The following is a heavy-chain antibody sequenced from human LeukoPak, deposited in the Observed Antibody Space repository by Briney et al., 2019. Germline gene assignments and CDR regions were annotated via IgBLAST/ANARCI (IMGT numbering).Heavy chain of an antibody. CDR1: GYTFTSYG. V-gene: IGHV1-18*01. CDR2: ISPYNGNT. CDR3: ARVTLRQYYYGSGSYYYFDY. Sequence: ASVKVSCKASGYTFTSYGISWVRQAPGQGLEWMGWISPYNGNTNYAQKLQGRVTMTTDTSTSTAYMELRSLRSDDTAVYYCARVTLRQYYYGSGSYYYFDYWGQGTLVTVSS. D-gene: IGHD3-10*01. J-gene: IGHJ4*02.